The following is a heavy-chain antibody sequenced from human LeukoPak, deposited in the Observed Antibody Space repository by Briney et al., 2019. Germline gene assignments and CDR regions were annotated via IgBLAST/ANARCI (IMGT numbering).Heavy chain of an antibody. CDR1: GFTVCSNY. V-gene: IGHV3-66*01. CDR2: IYSGGST. D-gene: IGHD3-10*01. J-gene: IGHJ4*02. CDR3: ARGGSRYFHN. Sequence: PGGSLRLSCASSGFTVCSNYMSWVPQAPEKGLEWVSVIYSGGSTYYADSVKGRFTINRDNSKNTLYLQMNSLRAEDTAVYYCARGGSRYFHNWGQGTLVTVST.